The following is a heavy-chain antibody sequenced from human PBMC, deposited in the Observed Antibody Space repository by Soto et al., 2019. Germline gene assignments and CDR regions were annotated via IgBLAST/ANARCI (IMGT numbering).Heavy chain of an antibody. Sequence: FLKIPWSGFGCNFTNYWVSRVRQKPGKGLEWMGRIDPSDSYTNYSPSFQGHVTISADKSISTAYLQWSSLKASDTAMYYCASRSWRGQPHGMDVWGQGTTVTVSS. CDR1: GCNFTNYW. CDR3: ASRSWRGQPHGMDV. J-gene: IGHJ6*02. CDR2: IDPSDSYT. D-gene: IGHD3-3*01. V-gene: IGHV5-10-1*01.